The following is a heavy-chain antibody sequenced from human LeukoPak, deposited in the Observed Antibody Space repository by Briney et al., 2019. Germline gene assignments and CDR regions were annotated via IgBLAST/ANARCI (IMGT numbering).Heavy chain of an antibody. Sequence: SVQVSCQASGGTFSSYAISWVRQAPGQGLEWMGGIIPIFGTANYAQKFQGRVTITADESTSTAYMELSSLRSEDTAVYYCASSSGVIPNKPFDYWGQGTLVTVSS. J-gene: IGHJ4*02. D-gene: IGHD3-22*01. V-gene: IGHV1-69*13. CDR3: ASSSGVIPNKPFDY. CDR1: GGTFSSYA. CDR2: IIPIFGTA.